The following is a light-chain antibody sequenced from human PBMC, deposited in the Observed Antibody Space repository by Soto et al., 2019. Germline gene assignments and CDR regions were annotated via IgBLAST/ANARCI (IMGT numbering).Light chain of an antibody. CDR1: QSISSY. CDR3: QQSYSTHLT. CDR2: AAS. V-gene: IGKV1-39*01. Sequence: DIQMTQSPSSLSASVGDRVTITCRASQSISSYLNWYQQKPGKAPKLLIYAASSLQSGVPSRFSGSGYGTDFTLTISSLQPEDFATYYCQQSYSTHLTFGGGTKVEIK. J-gene: IGKJ4*01.